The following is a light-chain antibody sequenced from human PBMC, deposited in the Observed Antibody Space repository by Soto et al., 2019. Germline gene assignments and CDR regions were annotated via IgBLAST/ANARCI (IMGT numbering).Light chain of an antibody. CDR3: QQGQT. Sequence: EIVMTQSPATLSVSPGERATLSCRASQSVSSNLAWYQHKPGQAPRLLIYDVSTRAAGIPARFSGTGSGTEFTLTISSLRSEDLAVYYCQQGQTFGQRTKVDIK. CDR1: QSVSSN. V-gene: IGKV3-15*01. J-gene: IGKJ1*01. CDR2: DVS.